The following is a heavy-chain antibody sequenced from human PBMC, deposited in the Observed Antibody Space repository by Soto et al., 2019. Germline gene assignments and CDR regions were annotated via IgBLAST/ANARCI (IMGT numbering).Heavy chain of an antibody. Sequence: QLQLQESGPGLVKPSETLSLTCTVSGGSISSSSYYWGWIRQPPGKGLEWIGSIYYSGSTYYNPSLRSRVTIAVDTSKNQFYLKLSSVPAAVTAVYYCARQLEDGYNLYYFDYWGQGTLVTVSS. J-gene: IGHJ4*02. CDR3: ARQLEDGYNLYYFDY. CDR1: GGSISSSSYY. D-gene: IGHD5-12*01. V-gene: IGHV4-39*01. CDR2: IYYSGST.